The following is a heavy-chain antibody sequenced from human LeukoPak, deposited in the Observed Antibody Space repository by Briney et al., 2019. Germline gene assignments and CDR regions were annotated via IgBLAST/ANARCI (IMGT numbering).Heavy chain of an antibody. CDR2: ISSSGSTI. CDR1: GFTFSSYE. D-gene: IGHD3-22*01. Sequence: GGSLRLSCAASGFTFSSYEMNWVRQAPGKGLEWVSYISSSGSTIYYADSVKGRFTISRDNAKNSLYLQMSSLRAGDTAVYYCAGRITMIVVSLEVDYWGQGTLVTVSS. J-gene: IGHJ4*02. CDR3: AGRITMIVVSLEVDY. V-gene: IGHV3-48*03.